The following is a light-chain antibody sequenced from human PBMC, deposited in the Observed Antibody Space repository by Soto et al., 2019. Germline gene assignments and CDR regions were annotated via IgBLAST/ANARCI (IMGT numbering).Light chain of an antibody. V-gene: IGLV1-44*01. J-gene: IGLJ3*02. CDR3: AAWDDSLPGPMM. CDR2: SDN. CDR1: SSNIGSNT. Sequence: QSVLTQPPSASGPPGQRVTISCSGSSSNIGSNTVNWYKQFPGSAPKLLIYSDNQRPSGVPDRFSGSKSGTSASLAISGLQSEDEADYYCAAWDDSLPGPMMFGGGTKVTVL.